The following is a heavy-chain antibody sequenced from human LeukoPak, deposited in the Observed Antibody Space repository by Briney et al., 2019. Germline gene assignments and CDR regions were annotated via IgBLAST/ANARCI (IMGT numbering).Heavy chain of an antibody. J-gene: IGHJ4*02. D-gene: IGHD4-17*01. CDR2: ILYDGSNK. CDR3: ASPSTVTGVY. CDR1: GFTLSSYA. Sequence: GRSLRLSCAASGFTLSSYAMHWVRQAPGRRREWVAFILYDGSNKYYADSVKGRFTISRDNSKNTLYLQMDSLRAEDTAVYYCASPSTVTGVYWGQGTLVTVSS. V-gene: IGHV3-30-3*01.